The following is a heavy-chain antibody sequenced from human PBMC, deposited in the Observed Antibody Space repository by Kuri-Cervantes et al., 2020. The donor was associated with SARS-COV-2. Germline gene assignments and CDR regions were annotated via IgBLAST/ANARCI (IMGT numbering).Heavy chain of an antibody. CDR3: ARRSGYDLDFDY. CDR2: IYYSGNT. J-gene: IGHJ4*02. V-gene: IGHV4-59*08. Sequence: SETLSLTCTVSGGSISSYYWSWIRQPPGKGLEWIGYIYYSGNTNYNPSLKSRVTISVDTSKNQFSLKLSSVTAADTAVYYCARRSGYDLDFDYWGQGTMVTVSS. CDR1: GGSISSYY. D-gene: IGHD5-12*01.